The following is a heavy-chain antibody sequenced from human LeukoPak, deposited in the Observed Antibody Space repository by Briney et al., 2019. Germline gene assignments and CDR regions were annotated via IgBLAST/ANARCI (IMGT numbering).Heavy chain of an antibody. J-gene: IGHJ4*02. CDR1: GGSISSGGYY. CDR2: IYYSGST. Sequence: SQTLSLTCTASGGSISSGGYYWSWIRQHPGKGLQWIGYIYYSGSTYYNPSLKSRVTISVDTSKNQFSLKLSSVTAADTAVYYCARAYDSSGYYLDYWGQGTLDTVSS. CDR3: ARAYDSSGYYLDY. D-gene: IGHD3-22*01. V-gene: IGHV4-31*03.